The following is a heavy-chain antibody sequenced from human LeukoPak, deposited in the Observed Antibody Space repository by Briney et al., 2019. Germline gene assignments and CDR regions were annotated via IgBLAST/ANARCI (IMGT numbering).Heavy chain of an antibody. V-gene: IGHV1-2*06. J-gene: IGHJ3*02. CDR1: GYTFTGYY. Sequence: ASVKVSCKASGYTFTGYYMHWVGQAPGQGLEWMGRINPNSGGTNYAQKFQGRVTMTRDTSISTAYMELSRLRSDDTAVYYCARAGYCSGGSCSTAAFDIWGQGTMVTASS. CDR2: INPNSGGT. D-gene: IGHD2-15*01. CDR3: ARAGYCSGGSCSTAAFDI.